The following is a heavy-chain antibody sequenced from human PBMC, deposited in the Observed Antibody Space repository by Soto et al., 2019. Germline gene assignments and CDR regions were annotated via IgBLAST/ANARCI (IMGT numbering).Heavy chain of an antibody. V-gene: IGHV4-59*01. CDR1: GGSIRSYF. J-gene: IGHJ2*01. Sequence: QMQLQASGPGLVKPSETLSLTCTVSGGSIRSYFWSWIRQAPGKKLEWLGYVYHNGNTNYNPSLRSRLPLSVDTSNTRLSLNLKSVTAADAAVYYCAVPGPAGLWGRGTLVTVAS. D-gene: IGHD7-27*01. CDR3: AVPGPAGL. CDR2: VYHNGNT.